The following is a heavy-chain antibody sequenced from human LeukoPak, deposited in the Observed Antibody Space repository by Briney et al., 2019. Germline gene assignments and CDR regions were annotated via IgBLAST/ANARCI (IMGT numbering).Heavy chain of an antibody. CDR3: ARHLSTESDAFDI. CDR1: GGSVSSGTYY. V-gene: IGHV4-61*01. Sequence: PSETLSLTRIVSGGSVSSGTYYWSWIRQPPGKGLEWIGYIYYSGSTNYNPCLKSRVTISVDPSKHQSYLKLSSVTAADTAVYYCARHLSTESDAFDIWGQGTMVTVSS. CDR2: IYYSGST. J-gene: IGHJ3*02. D-gene: IGHD5/OR15-5a*01.